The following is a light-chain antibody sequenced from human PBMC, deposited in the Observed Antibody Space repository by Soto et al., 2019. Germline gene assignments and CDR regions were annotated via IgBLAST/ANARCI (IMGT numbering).Light chain of an antibody. CDR1: SPNIGAGYD. Sequence: SVLTQPPPVSGAPGPRVTLSCTGSSPNIGAGYDVHWYQHLPGTAPKLLIYGNRNRPSGVPDRFSGSKSGTSASLAITGLQAEDEADYYCQSYDSSLSGPSYVFGTGTKVTVL. CDR3: QSYDSSLSGPSYV. V-gene: IGLV1-40*01. J-gene: IGLJ1*01. CDR2: GNR.